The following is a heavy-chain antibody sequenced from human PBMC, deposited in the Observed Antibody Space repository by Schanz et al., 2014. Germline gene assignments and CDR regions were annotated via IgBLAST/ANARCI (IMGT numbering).Heavy chain of an antibody. CDR3: AKGQGAVINNWYFDL. V-gene: IGHV3-23*04. Sequence: VQLVESGGGLVKPGGSLRLSCAASGFTFSRNAMNWVRQAPGKGLEWVSVISGSGVTTYYADSVKGRFTISRDNSINTLSLQMNSLSADDTAVYYCAKGQGAVINNWYFDLWGRGTLVTVSS. J-gene: IGHJ2*01. CDR2: ISGSGVTT. D-gene: IGHD2-21*01. CDR1: GFTFSRNA.